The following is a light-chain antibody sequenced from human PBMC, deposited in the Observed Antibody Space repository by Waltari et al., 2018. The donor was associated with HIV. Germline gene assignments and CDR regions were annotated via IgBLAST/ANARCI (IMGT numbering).Light chain of an antibody. CDR2: DAS. Sequence: IVMTQSPATLSVSPGERATLSCRASQSVNNDLAWYQQRPGQAPRLLIYDASTRATGIPARFSGSGSETDVTLTISSLQSEDVAVYYGQQYNNWPPAWTFGRGSQVEIK. CDR3: QQYNNWPPAWT. CDR1: QSVNND. J-gene: IGKJ1*01. V-gene: IGKV3-15*01.